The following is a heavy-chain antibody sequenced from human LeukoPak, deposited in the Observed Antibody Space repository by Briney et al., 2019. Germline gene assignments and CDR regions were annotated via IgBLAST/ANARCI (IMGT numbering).Heavy chain of an antibody. Sequence: PGGSLRLSCAASGFTFSDYYMSWIRQAPGKGLEWVSYISSSSSYTNYADSVKGRFTISRDNAKNSLYLQMTSLRVDDTAVYYCARDRGVPGHDWYFDLWGRGTLATVSS. CDR2: ISSSSSYT. CDR3: ARDRGVPGHDWYFDL. V-gene: IGHV3-11*06. J-gene: IGHJ2*01. D-gene: IGHD3-10*01. CDR1: GFTFSDYY.